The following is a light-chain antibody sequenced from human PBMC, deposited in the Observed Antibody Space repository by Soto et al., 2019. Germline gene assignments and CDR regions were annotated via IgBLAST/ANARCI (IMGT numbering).Light chain of an antibody. Sequence: EVVITQSPGTLSVSPGERAILSCRASQSLTTNLAWYQQKPGQAPRLLIHDASTRATGIPARFSGSGSGTEFTLTISSLQSEDFAVYYCQQYDDWPLTFGQGTRLEI. J-gene: IGKJ5*01. CDR1: QSLTTN. CDR3: QQYDDWPLT. V-gene: IGKV3-15*01. CDR2: DAS.